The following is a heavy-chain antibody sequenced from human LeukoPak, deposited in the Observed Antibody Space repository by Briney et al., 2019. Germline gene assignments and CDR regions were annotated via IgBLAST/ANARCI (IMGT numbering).Heavy chain of an antibody. CDR1: GGSISNYY. D-gene: IGHD2-21*02. J-gene: IGHJ4*02. V-gene: IGHV4-59*08. CDR2: IYYSGST. Sequence: SETLSLTCTVSGGSISNYYWSWIRQPPGKGLEWIGYIYYSGSTNYNPSLKSRVTISVDTSKNQFSLKLSSVTAADTALYYCVRQVVVTAPLGYWGLGTLVTVSS. CDR3: VRQVVVTAPLGY.